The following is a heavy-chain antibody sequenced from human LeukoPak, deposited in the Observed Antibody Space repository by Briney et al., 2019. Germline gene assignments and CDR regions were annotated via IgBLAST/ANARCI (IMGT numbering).Heavy chain of an antibody. CDR1: GFTFSRHN. J-gene: IGHJ6*03. V-gene: IGHV3-21*01. CDR2: ISSRSSYI. D-gene: IGHD6-19*01. CDR3: ARDAQWLVPEGYYYYMDV. Sequence: GGSLRLSCAASGFTFSRHNMNWFRQAPGKGLERVSSISSRSSYIFYADSVKGRFTISRDNAKNSLYLQTNSLGAEDTAVYYCARDAQWLVPEGYYYYMDVWGKGTTVTVSS.